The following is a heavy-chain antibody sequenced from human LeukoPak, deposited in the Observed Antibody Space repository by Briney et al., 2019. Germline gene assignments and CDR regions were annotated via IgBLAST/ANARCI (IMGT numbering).Heavy chain of an antibody. J-gene: IGHJ3*02. D-gene: IGHD4-17*01. Sequence: GGALRLSCAASGFTFSSYWMSWVRQAPGKGLEWVANINQDGSEKYYVDSVKGRFTISRDNAKNSLYLQMDRLRAEDTAVYYCASLNLYGDYSDAFDIWGQGTMVTVSS. CDR1: GFTFSSYW. CDR3: ASLNLYGDYSDAFDI. CDR2: INQDGSEK. V-gene: IGHV3-7*01.